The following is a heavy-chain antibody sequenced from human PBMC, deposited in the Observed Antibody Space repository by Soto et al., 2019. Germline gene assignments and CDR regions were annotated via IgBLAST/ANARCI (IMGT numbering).Heavy chain of an antibody. J-gene: IGHJ6*02. CDR1: GYSFTSYW. CDR3: ARTSGGEWLSSSGMDV. Sequence: GESLKISCKGSGYSFTSYWIGWVRQMPGKGLEWMGIIYPGDSDTRYSPSFQGQVTSSADKSISTAYLQWSSLKASDTAMYYCARTSGGEWLSSSGMDVWGQGTTVTVSS. V-gene: IGHV5-51*01. CDR2: IYPGDSDT. D-gene: IGHD3-10*01.